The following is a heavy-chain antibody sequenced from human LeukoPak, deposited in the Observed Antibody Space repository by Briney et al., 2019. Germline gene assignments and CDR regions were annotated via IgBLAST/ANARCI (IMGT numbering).Heavy chain of an antibody. D-gene: IGHD1-26*01. CDR1: GGSFSGYY. V-gene: IGHV4-34*01. Sequence: SETLSLTYAVYGGSFSGYYWSWICQPPGKGLEWIGEINHSGSTNYNPSLKSRVTISVDTSKNQFSLKLSSVTAADTAVYYCASGIATWVYWGQGTLVTVSS. J-gene: IGHJ4*02. CDR2: INHSGST. CDR3: ASGIATWVY.